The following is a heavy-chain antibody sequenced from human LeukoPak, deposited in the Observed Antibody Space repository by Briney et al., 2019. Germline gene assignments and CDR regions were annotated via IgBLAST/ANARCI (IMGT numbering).Heavy chain of an antibody. Sequence: GGSLRLSCAASGFAFSSYGMHWVRQAPGKGLVWVSRINTDGSSTSYADSVKGRFTISRDNAKNTLYLQMNSLRAEDTAVYYCARGDYDFWSGPTHYDYWGQGILVTVSS. J-gene: IGHJ4*02. CDR1: GFAFSSYG. V-gene: IGHV3-74*01. CDR2: INTDGSST. CDR3: ARGDYDFWSGPTHYDY. D-gene: IGHD3-3*01.